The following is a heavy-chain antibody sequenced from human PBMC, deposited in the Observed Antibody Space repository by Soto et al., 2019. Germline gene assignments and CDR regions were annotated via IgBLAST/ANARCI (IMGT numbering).Heavy chain of an antibody. J-gene: IGHJ6*02. V-gene: IGHV3-13*05. CDR2: ISAAGDP. CDR3: ARTDRDFYGLDV. CDR1: GFTFRNYD. Sequence: EVQLVESGGGLVQPGGSLRLSCEASGFTFRNYDMHWVRQGTGKGLEWVSGISAAGDPDYADSVEGRFTISRENAQNSFFLQMNSLRVGDTAVYSCARTDRDFYGLDVWGQGTTFIVSS.